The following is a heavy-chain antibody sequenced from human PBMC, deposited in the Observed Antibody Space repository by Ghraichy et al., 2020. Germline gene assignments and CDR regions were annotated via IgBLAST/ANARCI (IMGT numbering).Heavy chain of an antibody. Sequence: SQTLSLTCAVSGDSVSSNSAAWNWIRQSPSRGLEWLGRTYYRSKWYNDYAVSVKSRITINPDTSKNQFSLQLNSVTPEDTAVYYCARAPLIAAAGLGNWFDPWGQGTLVTVSS. CDR3: ARAPLIAAAGLGNWFDP. J-gene: IGHJ5*02. V-gene: IGHV6-1*01. CDR1: GDSVSSNSAA. CDR2: TYYRSKWYN. D-gene: IGHD6-13*01.